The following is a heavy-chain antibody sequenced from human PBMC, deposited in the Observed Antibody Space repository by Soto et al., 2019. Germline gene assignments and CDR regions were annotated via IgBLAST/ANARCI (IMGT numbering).Heavy chain of an antibody. J-gene: IGHJ6*02. Sequence: ASVKVSCKASGGTFSSYAISWVRQAPGQGLEWMGGIIPIFGTANYAQKFQGRVTITADESTSTAYMELSSLRSEDTAVYYCARAGGSSWYRPIDYYYYYGMDVWGQGTTVTVSS. CDR3: ARAGGSSWYRPIDYYYYYGMDV. CDR2: IIPIFGTA. CDR1: GGTFSSYA. V-gene: IGHV1-69*13. D-gene: IGHD6-13*01.